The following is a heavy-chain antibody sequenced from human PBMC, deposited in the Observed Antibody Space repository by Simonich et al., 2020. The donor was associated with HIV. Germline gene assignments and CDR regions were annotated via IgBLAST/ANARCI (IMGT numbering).Heavy chain of an antibody. J-gene: IGHJ4*02. V-gene: IGHV4-59*08. CDR1: GDTISSYY. D-gene: IGHD6-13*01. Sequence: QVQLQESGPGLVKPSATLSLTCTVSGDTISSYYWSWFRQPPGKGLEWIGHIYYTGITNYNPSLKSRFTIPVDTSKNQFSLNLTAVTAADTAVYYCARGLFLSSWAPFHYWGQGTLVTVSS. CDR2: IYYTGIT. CDR3: ARGLFLSSWAPFHY.